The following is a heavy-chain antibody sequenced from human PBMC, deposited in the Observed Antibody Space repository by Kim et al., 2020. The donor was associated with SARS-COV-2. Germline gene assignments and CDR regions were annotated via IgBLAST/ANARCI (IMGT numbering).Heavy chain of an antibody. J-gene: IGHJ5*02. D-gene: IGHD3-10*01. Sequence: SETLSLTCAVYGGSFSGYYWSWIRQPPGKGLEWIGEINHSGSTNYNPSLKSRVTISVDTSKNQFSLKLSSVTAADTAVYYCARGEVYAPLWFGESSRELGNWFDPWGQGTLVTVSS. V-gene: IGHV4-34*01. CDR2: INHSGST. CDR3: ARGEVYAPLWFGESSRELGNWFDP. CDR1: GGSFSGYY.